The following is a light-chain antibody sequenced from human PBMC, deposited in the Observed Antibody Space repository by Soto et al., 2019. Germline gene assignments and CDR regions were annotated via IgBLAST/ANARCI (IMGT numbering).Light chain of an antibody. V-gene: IGKV3-20*01. CDR3: QQYGGSLSWT. CDR1: QSVSSNY. J-gene: IGKJ1*01. CDR2: GAS. Sequence: EVVLTQSPGTLSLSPGERATRSCRASQSVSSNYLAWYQHKPGQAPRLLIYGASDRAAGIPDRFSGGGSGTDFTLTISRLEPEDFAVYYCQQYGGSLSWTFGQGTKVEIK.